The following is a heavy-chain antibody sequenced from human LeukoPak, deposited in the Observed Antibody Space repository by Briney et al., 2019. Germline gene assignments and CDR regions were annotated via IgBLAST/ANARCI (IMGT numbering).Heavy chain of an antibody. D-gene: IGHD1-26*01. Sequence: GGSLRLSCAASGFTFSTYSMNWVRQAPGKGLEWVSYISSSSSTIYYADSVKGRFTISRDNAKNSLYLQMNSLRAEDTAVYYCARGLGSSPRAGFDYWGQGTLVTVSS. CDR1: GFTFSTYS. CDR2: ISSSSSTI. V-gene: IGHV3-48*04. CDR3: ARGLGSSPRAGFDY. J-gene: IGHJ4*02.